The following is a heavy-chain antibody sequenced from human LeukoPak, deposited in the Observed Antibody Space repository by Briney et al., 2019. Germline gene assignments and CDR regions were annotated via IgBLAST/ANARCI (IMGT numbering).Heavy chain of an antibody. CDR3: ARAPPHYYDGDVPFDY. Sequence: GASVKVSCKASGYTFASYGISWVRQAPGQGLEWMGWISAYDGNTNYAQKLQGRVTMTTDASTSIAYMELRSLKSDDTAVYYCARAPPHYYDGDVPFDYWGQGTLVTVSS. CDR2: ISAYDGNT. J-gene: IGHJ4*02. D-gene: IGHD3-22*01. V-gene: IGHV1-18*01. CDR1: GYTFASYG.